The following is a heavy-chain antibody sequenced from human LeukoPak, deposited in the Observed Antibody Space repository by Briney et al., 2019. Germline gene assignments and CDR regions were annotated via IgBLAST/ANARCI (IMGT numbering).Heavy chain of an antibody. CDR3: ARLLVATPGVDP. V-gene: IGHV3-48*03. CDR2: ISSSGTTM. Sequence: GGSLRLSCAASGFTFSSYEMHWVRQAPGKGLEWIADISSSGTTMYYADPVKGRFTISRDNAKNSLYLQMDSLRAEDTAVYYCARLLVATPGVDPWGQGTLVTVSS. D-gene: IGHD5-12*01. J-gene: IGHJ5*02. CDR1: GFTFSSYE.